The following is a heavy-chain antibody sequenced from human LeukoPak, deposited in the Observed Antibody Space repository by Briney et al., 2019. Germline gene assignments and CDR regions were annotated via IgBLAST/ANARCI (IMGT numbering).Heavy chain of an antibody. Sequence: SETLSLTCTVSGGSISSYYWSWVRQPPGKGLEWIGYIYYTGSTNYNPSLKSRVTISVDTSKNQFSLKLSSVTAADTAVYYCARGSGWYFYWGQGTLVTVSS. J-gene: IGHJ4*02. V-gene: IGHV4-59*01. CDR2: IYYTGST. CDR1: GGSISSYY. CDR3: ARGSGWYFY. D-gene: IGHD6-19*01.